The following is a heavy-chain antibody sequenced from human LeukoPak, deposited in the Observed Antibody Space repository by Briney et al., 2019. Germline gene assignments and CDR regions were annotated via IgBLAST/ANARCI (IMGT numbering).Heavy chain of an antibody. J-gene: IGHJ4*02. D-gene: IGHD6-19*01. V-gene: IGHV1-69*13. CDR2: IIPIFGTA. CDR3: AREGSSGWYRDLYYFDY. Sequence: ASVKVSCKASGGTFSSYAISWVRQAPGQGLGWMGGIIPIFGTANYAQKFQGRVTITADESTSTAYMELSSLRSEDTAVYYCAREGSSGWYRDLYYFDYWGQGTLVTVSS. CDR1: GGTFSSYA.